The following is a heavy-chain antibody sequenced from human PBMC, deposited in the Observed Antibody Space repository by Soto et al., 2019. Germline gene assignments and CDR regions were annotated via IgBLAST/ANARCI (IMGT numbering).Heavy chain of an antibody. CDR2: IYYSGST. CDR3: ARHAAPTIAAVGFDY. CDR1: GGSISSYY. V-gene: IGHV4-59*08. J-gene: IGHJ4*02. Sequence: ASETLSLTCTVSGGSISSYYWSWIRQPPGKGLEWIGYIYYSGSTNYNPSLKSRVTISVDTSKNQFSLKLSSVTAADTAVYYCARHAAPTIAAVGFDYWGQGTLVTVSS. D-gene: IGHD6-13*01.